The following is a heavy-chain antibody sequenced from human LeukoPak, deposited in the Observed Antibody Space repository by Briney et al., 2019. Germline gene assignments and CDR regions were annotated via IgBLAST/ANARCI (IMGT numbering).Heavy chain of an antibody. D-gene: IGHD3-22*01. CDR2: IYYSGST. J-gene: IGHJ5*02. CDR3: ARGDYYEGWFDP. V-gene: IGHV4-4*02. CDR1: GGSISRSNW. Sequence: SGTLSLTCAVSGGSISRSNWWSWVRQPPGKGLEWIGYIYYSGSTNYNPSLKSRVTISVDTSKNQFSLKLSSVTAADTAVYYCARGDYYEGWFDPWGQGTLVTVSS.